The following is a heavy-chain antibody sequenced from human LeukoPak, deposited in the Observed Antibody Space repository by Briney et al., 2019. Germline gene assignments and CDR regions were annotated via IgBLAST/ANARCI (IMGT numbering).Heavy chain of an antibody. CDR2: ISSVGSSI. V-gene: IGHV3-11*01. CDR1: GFTFSGDY. J-gene: IGHJ4*02. D-gene: IGHD3-10*01. Sequence: GGSLRLSCAASGFTFSGDYMSWIRQAPGKGLEWVSYISSVGSSIVYADPVKGRFTISRDNAKNSLFLQMNSLRAEDTAVYYCARARGAGPGAHFDYWGQGTPVIVSS. CDR3: ARARGAGPGAHFDY.